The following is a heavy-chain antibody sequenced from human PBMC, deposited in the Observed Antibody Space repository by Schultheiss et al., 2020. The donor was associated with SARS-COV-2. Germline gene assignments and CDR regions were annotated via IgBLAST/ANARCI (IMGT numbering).Heavy chain of an antibody. J-gene: IGHJ6*03. CDR1: GGSFSGYY. V-gene: IGHV4-59*01. D-gene: IGHD3-10*01. CDR3: ARVSYYGSGSYGYYYYMDV. CDR2: IYYSGST. Sequence: SETLSLTCAVYGGSFSGYYWSWIRQPPGKGLEWIGYIYYSGSTNYNPSLKSRVTISVDTSKNQFSLKLSSVTAADTAVYYCARVSYYGSGSYGYYYYMDVWGKGTTVTVSS.